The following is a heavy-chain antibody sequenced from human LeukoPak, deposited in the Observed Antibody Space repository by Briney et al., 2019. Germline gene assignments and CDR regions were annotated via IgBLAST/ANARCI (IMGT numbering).Heavy chain of an antibody. V-gene: IGHV4-34*01. J-gene: IGHJ3*02. CDR1: GGSFSGYY. D-gene: IGHD2-21*02. Sequence: SETLSLTCAVYGGSFSGYYWSWIRQPPGKGLEWIGEINHSGSTNYNPSLKSRVTISVDTSKNQFSLKLSSVTAADTAVYYCARHEIVVVTAAPDAFDIWGQGTMVTVSS. CDR3: ARHEIVVVTAAPDAFDI. CDR2: INHSGST.